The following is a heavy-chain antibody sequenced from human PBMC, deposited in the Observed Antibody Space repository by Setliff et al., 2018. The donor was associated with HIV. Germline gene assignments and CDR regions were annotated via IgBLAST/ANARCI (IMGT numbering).Heavy chain of an antibody. J-gene: IGHJ4*02. CDR3: ARDLTPRLGATPFDY. V-gene: IGHV3-48*01. D-gene: IGHD1-26*01. CDR2: ISSSSSTI. Sequence: GGSLRLSCADSGFTFTTYSMNWVRQAPGKGLEWVSYISSSSSTIYYADSVKGRFTISRDNAKNSLYLQMNGLRVEDTAVYYCARDLTPRLGATPFDYWGQGTLVTVS. CDR1: GFTFTTYS.